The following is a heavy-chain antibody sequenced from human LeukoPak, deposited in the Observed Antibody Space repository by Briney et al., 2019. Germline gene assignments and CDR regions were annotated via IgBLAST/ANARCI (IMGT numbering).Heavy chain of an antibody. J-gene: IGHJ6*02. D-gene: IGHD3-10*01. CDR2: IYHSWST. CDR3: ARAQGVYGMDV. V-gene: IGHV4-30-2*01. CDR1: GGSISSGCYS. Sequence: SETLSLTCAVSGGSISSGCYSWSWIQQPPGKGLEWIGYIYHSWSTYYNPSRKSRVTISVDRSKDQFSLQLSAVTAADTAVYARARAQGVYGMDVWGQGTTVTVSS.